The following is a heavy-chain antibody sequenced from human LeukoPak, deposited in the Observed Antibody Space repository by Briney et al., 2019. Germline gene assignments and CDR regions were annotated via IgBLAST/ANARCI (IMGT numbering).Heavy chain of an antibody. J-gene: IGHJ1*01. D-gene: IGHD6-13*01. CDR2: ISYDGSNK. V-gene: IGHV3-30-3*01. Sequence: GGSLRLSCAASGFTFSSYAMHWVRQAPGKGLEWVAVISYDGSNKYYADSVKGRFTISRDNSKNTLYLQMNSLRAEDTAVYYCARDWPYIAAERMLGSYQHWGQGTLVTVSS. CDR3: ARDWPYIAAERMLGSYQH. CDR1: GFTFSSYA.